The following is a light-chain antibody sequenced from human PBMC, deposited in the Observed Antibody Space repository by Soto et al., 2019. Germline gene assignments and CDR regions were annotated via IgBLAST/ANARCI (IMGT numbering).Light chain of an antibody. J-gene: IGKJ1*01. CDR2: AAS. V-gene: IGKV1-5*01. CDR1: QSINSW. Sequence: DIQMTQSPSTLSASVGDRVTITCRASQSINSWLAWYQQKPGKAPKVLIYAASNLESGVPSRFSGSGSRTEFTLSISSLPPDDFATYYCRQYNASPWTFGQGTKVEVK. CDR3: RQYNASPWT.